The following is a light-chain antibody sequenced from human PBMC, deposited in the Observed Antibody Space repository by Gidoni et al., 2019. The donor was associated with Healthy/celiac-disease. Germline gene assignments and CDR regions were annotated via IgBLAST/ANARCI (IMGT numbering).Light chain of an antibody. CDR1: QSISSY. CDR2: AAS. CDR3: QQSYSTPT. V-gene: IGKV1-39*01. Sequence: LQMTQSPSSLSASVGDRVTITCRASQSISSYLNWYQQKPGKAPKLLIYAASSLQSGVPSRFSGSGSGTDFTLTISSLQPEDFATDYCQQSYSTPTFGPGTKVDIK. J-gene: IGKJ3*01.